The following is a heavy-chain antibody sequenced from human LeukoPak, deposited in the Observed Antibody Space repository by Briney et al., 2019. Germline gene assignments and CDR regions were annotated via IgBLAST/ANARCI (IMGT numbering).Heavy chain of an antibody. CDR1: GFTFSSCA. J-gene: IGHJ4*02. D-gene: IGHD3-3*01. CDR2: IVGSGGST. Sequence: GGSLRLSCAASGFTFSSCAMSWVRQAPGKGLEWVSDIVGSGGSTYSADSVKGRFTISRDNSKNTLYLQMNSLRAEDTAVYYCAKGTLWRGYYSFDYWGQGTLVTVSS. CDR3: AKGTLWRGYYSFDY. V-gene: IGHV3-23*01.